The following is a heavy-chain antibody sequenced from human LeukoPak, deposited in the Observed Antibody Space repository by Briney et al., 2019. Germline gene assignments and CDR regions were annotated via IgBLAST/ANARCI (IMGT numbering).Heavy chain of an antibody. CDR1: GFTFSSYS. Sequence: PGRSLRLSCAASGFTFSSYSMNWVRQAPGKGLEWVSSISSSSSYIYYADSVRGRFTISRDNAKNSLYLQMNSLRAEDTAVYYCARDRAYGGNSVMDFQHWGQGTLVTVSS. V-gene: IGHV3-21*01. J-gene: IGHJ1*01. D-gene: IGHD4-23*01. CDR2: ISSSSSYI. CDR3: ARDRAYGGNSVMDFQH.